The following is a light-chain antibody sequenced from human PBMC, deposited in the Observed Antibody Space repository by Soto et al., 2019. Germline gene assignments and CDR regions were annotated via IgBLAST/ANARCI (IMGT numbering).Light chain of an antibody. CDR2: AAS. CDR3: QQLNSYPLT. V-gene: IGKV1-9*01. J-gene: IGKJ4*01. Sequence: DIQLTQSPSFLSASVGDRVTITCRASQGISSYLAWYQQKPGKAPKLLIYAASTLQNRVPSRFSRSGSGTEVTLTISSLQPEDFATYYCQQLNSYPLTFGGGTKVEIK. CDR1: QGISSY.